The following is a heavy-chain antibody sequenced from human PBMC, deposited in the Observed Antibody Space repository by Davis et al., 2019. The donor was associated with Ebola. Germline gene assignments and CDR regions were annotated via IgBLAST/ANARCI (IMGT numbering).Heavy chain of an antibody. V-gene: IGHV3-7*03. D-gene: IGHD2-21*01. J-gene: IGHJ4*02. Sequence: PGGSLRLSCAASGFTFSDHYMDWVRQAPGKGLEWVANIKQDGSEKYYVDSVKGRFTISRDNAKNSLYLQMNSLRAEDTAVYYCAKDSVVVIATFDYWGQGTLVTVSS. CDR2: IKQDGSEK. CDR1: GFTFSDHY. CDR3: AKDSVVVIATFDY.